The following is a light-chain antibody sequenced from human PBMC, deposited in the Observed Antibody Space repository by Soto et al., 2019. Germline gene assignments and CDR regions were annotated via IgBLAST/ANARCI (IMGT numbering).Light chain of an antibody. CDR2: GAS. CDR1: QSVGSN. CDR3: QQYNNWPPDRT. J-gene: IGKJ1*01. V-gene: IGKV3-15*01. Sequence: DIVMTQSPLSLPVTPGEPASISCRSSQSVGSNLAWYQQKPGQAPRLLIYGASTRATGIPARFSGSGSGTEFTLTISSLQSEDFAIYFCQQYNNWPPDRTFGQGTKVEIK.